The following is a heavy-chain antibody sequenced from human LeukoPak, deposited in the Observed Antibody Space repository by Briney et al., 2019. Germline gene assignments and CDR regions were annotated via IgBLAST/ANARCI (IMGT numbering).Heavy chain of an antibody. D-gene: IGHD4-17*01. CDR1: VFTLGDYA. J-gene: IGHJ1*01. CDR3: TRAQTVRPLNEYFQH. CDR2: YRSKAYGGTT. V-gene: IGHV3-49*04. Sequence: GGSLRLSCRASVFTLGDYAMSLVPRAPGKGLEWVGFYRSKAYGGTTEYAASVKDRFTISIDESKSIAYLQMNSLKTGGPFVYYCTRAQTVRPLNEYFQHWGQGTLVTVSS.